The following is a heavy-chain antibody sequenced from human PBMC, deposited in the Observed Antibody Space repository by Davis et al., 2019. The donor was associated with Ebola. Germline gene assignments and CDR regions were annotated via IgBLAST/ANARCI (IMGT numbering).Heavy chain of an antibody. CDR3: ARVRGMDV. V-gene: IGHV3-7*04. Sequence: PGGSLRLSCAASGFTFSRYWMTWVRQAPGKGLEWVANIKPDGTVKYYVDSVKGRFTISRDNAKNSLNLQMNSLRVEDTAVYYCARVRGMDVWGQGTTVTVSS. CDR2: IKPDGTVK. CDR1: GFTFSRYW. J-gene: IGHJ6*02.